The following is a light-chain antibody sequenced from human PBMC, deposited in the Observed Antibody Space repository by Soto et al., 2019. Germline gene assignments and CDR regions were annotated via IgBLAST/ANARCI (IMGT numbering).Light chain of an antibody. V-gene: IGLV7-46*01. CDR1: TGAVTSGHS. Sequence: QAVVTQEPSLTVSPGGTVTLTCGSSTGAVTSGHSPFWFQQKPGQAPRTLISDSSNRLSWTPTRFSGSLLGGKAALTLSGAQHEDEADYYCLLSYTAAYWVFGGGTKVTVL. CDR2: DSS. CDR3: LLSYTAAYWV. J-gene: IGLJ3*02.